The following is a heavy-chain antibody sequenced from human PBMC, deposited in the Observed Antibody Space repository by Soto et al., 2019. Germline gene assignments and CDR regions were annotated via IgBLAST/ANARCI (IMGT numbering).Heavy chain of an antibody. Sequence: EVQLLESGGGLVQPGGSLRLSCAASGFTFSSYAMSWVRQAPGKGLEWVSAISGSGGSTYYADSVKGRLTISRDNSKNTLYLQMNSLRAEDTAAYYCAKDNPSGGSYYGAFDIWGQGTMVSVSS. CDR1: GFTFSSYA. CDR3: AKDNPSGGSYYGAFDI. CDR2: ISGSGGST. V-gene: IGHV3-23*01. D-gene: IGHD2-15*01. J-gene: IGHJ3*02.